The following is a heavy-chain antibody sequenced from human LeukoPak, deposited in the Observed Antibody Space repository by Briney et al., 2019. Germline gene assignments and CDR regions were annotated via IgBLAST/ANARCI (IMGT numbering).Heavy chain of an antibody. Sequence: PGGSLRLSCAVSGFTFSNYGMRWVRQAPGKGLEWVAVISYDGSNEYYADSVKGRFTISRDTSKNTLYLQMTSLRAEDRDLYYCARKFLTGRLIDYWGQGTLVTVSS. D-gene: IGHD7-27*01. J-gene: IGHJ4*02. CDR2: ISYDGSNE. V-gene: IGHV3-30*03. CDR3: ARKFLTGRLIDY. CDR1: GFTFSNYG.